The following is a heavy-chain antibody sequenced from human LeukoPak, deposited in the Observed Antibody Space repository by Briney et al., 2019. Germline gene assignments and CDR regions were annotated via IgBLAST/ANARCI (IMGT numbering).Heavy chain of an antibody. V-gene: IGHV3-9*01. D-gene: IGHD6-13*01. CDR2: ISWNSGSI. Sequence: GRSLRLSCAASGFTFDDYAMHWVRQAPGKGLEWVPGISWNSGSIGYADSVKGRFTISRDNAKNSLYLQMNSLRAEDTALYYCAKGYSSSWSIDYWGQGTLVTVSS. J-gene: IGHJ4*02. CDR1: GFTFDDYA. CDR3: AKGYSSSWSIDY.